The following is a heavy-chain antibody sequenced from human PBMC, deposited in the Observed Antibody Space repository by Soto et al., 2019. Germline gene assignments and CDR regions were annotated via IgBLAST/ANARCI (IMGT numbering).Heavy chain of an antibody. CDR1: GFTVSSNY. CDR3: ARSSDLRGMDV. CDR2: IYSGGST. V-gene: IGHV3-53*01. Sequence: GGSLRLSCAASGFTVSSNYMSWVRQAPGKGLEWVSVIYSGGSTYYADSVKGRFTISRDNSKNTLYLQMNSLRAEDTAVYYCARSSDLRGMDVWGQGTTVTVSS. J-gene: IGHJ6*02. D-gene: IGHD3-22*01.